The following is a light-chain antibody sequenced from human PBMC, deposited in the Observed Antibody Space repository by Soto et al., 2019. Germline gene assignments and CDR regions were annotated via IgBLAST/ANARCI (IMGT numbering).Light chain of an antibody. CDR1: SSDVGGYNY. CDR2: DVS. Sequence: QSALTQPASVSGSPGQSITISCTGTSSDVGGYNYVSWYQQHPGKAPKLMIYDVSARPSGVSNRFSGSKSGNTASLTISGLQAEDEADYYCSSYKSSSTLFVFGTETKVSVL. V-gene: IGLV2-14*03. CDR3: SSYKSSSTLFV. J-gene: IGLJ1*01.